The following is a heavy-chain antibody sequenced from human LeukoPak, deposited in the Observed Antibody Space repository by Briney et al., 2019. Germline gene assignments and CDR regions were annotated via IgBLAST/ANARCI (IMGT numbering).Heavy chain of an antibody. CDR3: ARDVPTYYYDSSGYSPDAFDI. CDR2: ISSSSSYI. Sequence: PGGSLRLSCAASGFTFSSYSMNWVRQAPEKGLEWVSSISSSSSYIYYADSVKGRFTISRDNAKNSLYLQMNSLRAEDTAVYYCARDVPTYYYDSSGYSPDAFDIWGQGTMVTVSS. CDR1: GFTFSSYS. D-gene: IGHD3-22*01. J-gene: IGHJ3*02. V-gene: IGHV3-21*01.